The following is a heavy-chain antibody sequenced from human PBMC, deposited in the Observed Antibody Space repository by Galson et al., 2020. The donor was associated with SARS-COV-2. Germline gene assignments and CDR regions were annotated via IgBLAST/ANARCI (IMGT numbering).Heavy chain of an antibody. V-gene: IGHV4-30-2*06. CDR2: IYYTGNR. CDR1: GGSISSGGYS. D-gene: IGHD3-10*01. J-gene: IGHJ4*02. Sequence: SESLSLTCAVFGGSISSGGYSWNWIRQSPGKGLEWIGYIYYTGNRYYHSSLKSRVTISVDRSTNQLSLQLRSLTAADTAVYYCARGNYGAAMSFDSWGQGALVTVSS. CDR3: ARGNYGAAMSFDS.